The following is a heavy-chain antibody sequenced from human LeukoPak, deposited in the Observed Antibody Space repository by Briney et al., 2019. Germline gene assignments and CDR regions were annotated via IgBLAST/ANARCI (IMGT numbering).Heavy chain of an antibody. CDR2: ISAYNGNT. CDR3: ARDYDFWSGYKGDAFEI. J-gene: IGHJ3*02. Sequence: ASVKVSCKASGYTFTSYGISWVRQAPGQGLVWIEWISAYNGNTNYAQKLQGRVTMPTDTSTSTAYMELRSLRSDDTAVYYCARDYDFWSGYKGDAFEIWGQGTMVTVSS. D-gene: IGHD3-3*01. V-gene: IGHV1-18*01. CDR1: GYTFTSYG.